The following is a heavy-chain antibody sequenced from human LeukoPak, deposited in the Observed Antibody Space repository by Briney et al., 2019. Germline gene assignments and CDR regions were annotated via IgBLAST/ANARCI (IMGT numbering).Heavy chain of an antibody. CDR2: ISSSSSYI. V-gene: IGHV3-21*01. CDR3: ARDRHPRGIGYYDHYYFDY. J-gene: IGHJ4*02. CDR1: GFTFSSYS. Sequence: PGGSLRLSCAASGFTFSSYSMNWVRQAPGKGLEWVSSISSSSSYIYYADSVKGRFTISRDNAKNSLYLQMNSLRAEDTAVYYCARDRHPRGIGYYDHYYFDYWGQGTLVTVSS. D-gene: IGHD3-3*01.